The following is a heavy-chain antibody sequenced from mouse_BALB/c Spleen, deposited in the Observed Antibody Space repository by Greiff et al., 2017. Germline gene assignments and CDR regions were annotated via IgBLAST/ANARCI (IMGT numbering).Heavy chain of an antibody. D-gene: IGHD2-4*01. CDR2: ISYDGSN. V-gene: IGHV3-6*02. CDR1: GYSITSGYY. J-gene: IGHJ4*01. CDR3: ARVGNDYDLYAMDD. Sequence: EVHLVESGPGLVKPSQSLSLTCSVTGYSITSGYYWNWIRQFPGNKLEWMGYISYDGSNNYNPSLKNRISITRDTSKNQFFLKLNSVTTEDTATYYCARVGNDYDLYAMDDWGQGTSVTVSS.